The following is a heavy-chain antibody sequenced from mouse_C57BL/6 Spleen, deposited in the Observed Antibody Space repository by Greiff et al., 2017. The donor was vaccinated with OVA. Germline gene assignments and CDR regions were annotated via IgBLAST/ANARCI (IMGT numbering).Heavy chain of an antibody. CDR3: ARRDGSSYDWYFDV. CDR2: IDPSDSYT. J-gene: IGHJ1*03. D-gene: IGHD1-1*01. V-gene: IGHV1-69*01. Sequence: QVQLQQSGAELVMPGASVKLSCKASGYTFTSYWMHWVKQRPGQGLEWIGEIDPSDSYTNYNQKFKGKSTLTVDKSSSTAYMQLSSLTSEDSAVYYCARRDGSSYDWYFDVWGTGTTVTVSS. CDR1: GYTFTSYW.